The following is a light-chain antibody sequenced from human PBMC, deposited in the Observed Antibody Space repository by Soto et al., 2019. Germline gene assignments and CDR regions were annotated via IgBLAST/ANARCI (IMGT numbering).Light chain of an antibody. CDR2: AAS. CDR1: QSVSSSY. Sequence: EIVLTQSPGTLSLSPGERATLSCRASQSVSSSYLGWYQQKPGQAPRLLIYAASSRATGIPDRFSGSGSGTDFTLTISRLEPEDFAVYYCQHYGSSPDTFGQGTKLEIK. J-gene: IGKJ2*01. V-gene: IGKV3-20*01. CDR3: QHYGSSPDT.